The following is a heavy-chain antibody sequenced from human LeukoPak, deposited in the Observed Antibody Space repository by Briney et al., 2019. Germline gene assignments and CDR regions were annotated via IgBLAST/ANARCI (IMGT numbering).Heavy chain of an antibody. Sequence: SETLSLTCTVSGGSISSSSYYWGWIRQPPGKGLEWIGSIYYSGSTYYNPSLKSRVTISVDTSKNQFSLKLSSVTAADTAVYYCARGTIVVVPKFDYWGQGTLVTVSS. CDR3: ARGTIVVVPKFDY. CDR1: GGSISSSSYY. D-gene: IGHD3-22*01. J-gene: IGHJ4*02. CDR2: IYYSGST. V-gene: IGHV4-39*07.